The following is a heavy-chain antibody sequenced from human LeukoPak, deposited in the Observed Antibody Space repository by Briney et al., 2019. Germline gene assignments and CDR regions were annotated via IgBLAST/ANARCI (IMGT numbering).Heavy chain of an antibody. Sequence: GESLKISCKGSGYSFTSYWIGWVRQMPGKGLEWMGIIYPGDSDTRYSPSFQGQVTISADKSISTAYLQWSSLKASDTAMYYCARHSGITELRSDAFDIWGQGTMVTVSS. CDR1: GYSFTSYW. CDR2: IYPGDSDT. D-gene: IGHD1-14*01. V-gene: IGHV5-51*01. J-gene: IGHJ3*02. CDR3: ARHSGITELRSDAFDI.